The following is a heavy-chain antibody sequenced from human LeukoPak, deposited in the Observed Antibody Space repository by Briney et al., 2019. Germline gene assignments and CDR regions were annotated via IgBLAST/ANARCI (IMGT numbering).Heavy chain of an antibody. J-gene: IGHJ4*02. Sequence: GASVKDSCKASGYTFTSYGISWVRQAPGQGLEWMGWISAYNGNTNYAQKLQGRVTMTTDTSTSTAYMELRSLRSDDTAVYYCARDRASSSRTTFDYWGQGTLVTVSS. V-gene: IGHV1-18*01. D-gene: IGHD6-13*01. CDR3: ARDRASSSRTTFDY. CDR1: GYTFTSYG. CDR2: ISAYNGNT.